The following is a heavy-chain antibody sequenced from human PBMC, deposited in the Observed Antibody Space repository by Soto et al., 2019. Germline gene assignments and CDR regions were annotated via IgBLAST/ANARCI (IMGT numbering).Heavy chain of an antibody. D-gene: IGHD5-12*01. CDR2: ISHDGGNI. Sequence: QVQLVESGGGVVQPGRSLRLSCAASGYIFSSYALHWVRQAPGKGLEWVAVISHDGGNIFYADSVKGRFTISRDNSMNTLYRQMNGRSGEDTAVYYCAREDNGKTSCYDYLEYCGQGTLVT. V-gene: IGHV3-30*14. J-gene: IGHJ4*02. CDR3: AREDNGKTSCYDYLEY. CDR1: GYIFSSYA.